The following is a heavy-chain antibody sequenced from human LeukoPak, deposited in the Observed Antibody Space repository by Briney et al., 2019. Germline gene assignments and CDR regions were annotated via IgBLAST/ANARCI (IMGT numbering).Heavy chain of an antibody. CDR3: AGGPDPYYYYYMDD. CDR1: LCTFSSYA. CDR2: TIPIFGTA. Sequence: GASVKVSCKASLCTFSSYAISWVRPAPGQGLEWMGGTIPIFGTANYAQKFQGRVTITADESTSTAYMKLSSLRAEDTAEYYCAGGPDPYYYYYMDDWGKGTTVTVSS. D-gene: IGHD3-16*01. J-gene: IGHJ6*03. V-gene: IGHV1-69*13.